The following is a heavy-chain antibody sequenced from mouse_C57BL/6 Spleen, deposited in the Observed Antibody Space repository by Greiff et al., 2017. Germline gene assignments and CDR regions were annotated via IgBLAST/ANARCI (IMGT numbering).Heavy chain of an antibody. CDR3: ARAFYDYIDY. J-gene: IGHJ2*01. Sequence: VQLQESGAELVKPGASVKLSCKASGYTFTSYWMHWVKQRPGQGLEWIGMIHPNSGSTNYNEKFKSKATLTVDKSSSTAYMQLSSLTSEDSAVYYCARAFYDYIDYWGQGTTLTVSS. V-gene: IGHV1-64*01. D-gene: IGHD2-3*01. CDR2: IHPNSGST. CDR1: GYTFTSYW.